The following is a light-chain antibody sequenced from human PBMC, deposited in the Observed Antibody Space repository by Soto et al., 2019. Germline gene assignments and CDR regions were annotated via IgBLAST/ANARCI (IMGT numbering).Light chain of an antibody. CDR1: RSDIGSYNS. V-gene: IGLV2-23*01. CDR3: CSHAASTTVV. J-gene: IGLJ2*01. Sequence: QSALTQPASVSGSPGQSITISCTGTRSDIGSYNSIAWYQQHPGKAPRVMIYDGIKRPPGVSNRFSGSRSGNTASLTISGLQAEDEADYYCCSHAASTTVVFGGGTKLTVL. CDR2: DGI.